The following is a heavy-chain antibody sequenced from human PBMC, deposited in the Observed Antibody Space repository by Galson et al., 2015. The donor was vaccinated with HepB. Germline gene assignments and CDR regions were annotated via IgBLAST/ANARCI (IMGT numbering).Heavy chain of an antibody. Sequence: SLRLSCAASGFSFSSYSMNWVRQAPGKGLEWISYISSSSSSIHYADSVKGRFTISRDNAKNSLYLQMNSLRDEDTAVYYCARGHSSSWNLQGDYWGQGTLVTVSS. J-gene: IGHJ4*02. CDR2: ISSSSSSI. CDR3: ARGHSSSWNLQGDY. D-gene: IGHD6-13*01. V-gene: IGHV3-48*02. CDR1: GFSFSSYS.